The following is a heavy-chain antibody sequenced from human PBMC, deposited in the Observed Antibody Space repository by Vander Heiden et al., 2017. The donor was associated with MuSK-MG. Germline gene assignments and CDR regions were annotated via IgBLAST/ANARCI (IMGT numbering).Heavy chain of an antibody. Sequence: QVQLQEPGPGLVKPSQTLSLTCTVSGAPISSGGYYWSWIRQHPAKGLEWIGYIYYSGSTYYNPSLKSRVTISIDTSKNQFSLKLSSVTAADTAVYYCERDPSRYDGSGYWFDPWGQGTLVTVSS. CDR1: GAPISSGGYY. V-gene: IGHV4-31*03. J-gene: IGHJ5*02. CDR2: IYYSGST. D-gene: IGHD3-22*01. CDR3: ERDPSRYDGSGYWFDP.